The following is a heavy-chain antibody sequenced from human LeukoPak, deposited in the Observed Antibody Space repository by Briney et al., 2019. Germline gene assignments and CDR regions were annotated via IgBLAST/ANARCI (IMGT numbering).Heavy chain of an antibody. CDR3: AREGVGGAYGMDV. CDR1: GYTFAAYY. CDR2: VNPNGGGT. D-gene: IGHD2-21*01. J-gene: IGHJ6*02. V-gene: IGHV1-2*02. Sequence: ASVKVSCKASGYTFAAYYIHWGRQAPGQGLEWMGWVNPNGGGTNYAQKFKDRVTMTRDTSISTAYMELSSLQADDTAVYYCAREGVGGAYGMDVWGQGTTVTVSS.